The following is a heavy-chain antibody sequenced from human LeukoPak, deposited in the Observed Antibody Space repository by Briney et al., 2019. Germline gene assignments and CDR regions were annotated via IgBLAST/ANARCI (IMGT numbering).Heavy chain of an antibody. CDR1: GYTFTSYG. CDR3: ARDRYCTGGVCYISWFDP. J-gene: IGHJ5*02. V-gene: IGHV1-18*01. Sequence: ASVKVSCKASGYTFTSYGISWVRQAPGQGLEWMGWISAYNGNTNYAQKLQGRVTMTTDTSTSTAYMELRSLRSDDTAVYYCARDRYCTGGVCYISWFDPWGQGTLVTVSS. D-gene: IGHD2-8*02. CDR2: ISAYNGNT.